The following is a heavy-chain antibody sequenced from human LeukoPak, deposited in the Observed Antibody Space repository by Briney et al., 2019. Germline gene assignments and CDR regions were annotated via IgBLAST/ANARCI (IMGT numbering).Heavy chain of an antibody. CDR1: GGSIGSGNYY. CDR2: IFTSGST. D-gene: IGHD6-19*01. J-gene: IGHJ4*02. V-gene: IGHV4-61*02. CDR3: ASRRGWDYYFDY. Sequence: SETLSLTCTVSGGSIGSGNYYWSWIRQPAGKGLEWIGRIFTSGSTNYNPSLKSRVTISVDTSKNQFSLKLSSVTAADTAVYYCASRRGWDYYFDYWGQGTLVTVSS.